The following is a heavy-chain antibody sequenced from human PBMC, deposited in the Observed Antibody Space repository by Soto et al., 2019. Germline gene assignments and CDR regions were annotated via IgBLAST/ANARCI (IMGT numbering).Heavy chain of an antibody. Sequence: QVQLVESGGGVVQPGRSLRLSCAASGFTFRSYGMHWVRQAPGKGLEWVAVIWYDGSNKYYADSVKGRFTISRDNSKNTLYLQMDSLRAEDTAVYYCARVFRPNDYYYYGMDVWGQRTTVTVSS. V-gene: IGHV3-33*01. CDR3: ARVFRPNDYYYYGMDV. CDR1: GFTFRSYG. J-gene: IGHJ6*02. CDR2: IWYDGSNK.